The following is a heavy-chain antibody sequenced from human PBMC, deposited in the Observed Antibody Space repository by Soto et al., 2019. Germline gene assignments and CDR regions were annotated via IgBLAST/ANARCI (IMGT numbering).Heavy chain of an antibody. V-gene: IGHV3-11*01. D-gene: IGHD5-12*01. CDR2: ISSSGSTI. CDR1: GFTFSDYY. CDR3: AREVIRLRLHYSSDY. Sequence: PGGSLRLSCAASGFTFSDYYMSWIRQAPGKGLEWVSYISSSGSTIYYADSVKGRFTISRDNAKNSLYLQMNSLRAEDTAVYYCAREVIRLRLHYSSDYWGQGTLVTVSS. J-gene: IGHJ4*02.